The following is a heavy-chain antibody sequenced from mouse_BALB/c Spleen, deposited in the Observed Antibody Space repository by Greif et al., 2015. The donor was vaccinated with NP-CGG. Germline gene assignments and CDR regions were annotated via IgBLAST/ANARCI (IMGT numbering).Heavy chain of an antibody. D-gene: IGHD3-1*01. CDR2: ISSGGSYT. CDR3: ARQNSSGYLDY. Sequence: EVKLVESGGGLVKPGGSLKLSCAASGFTFSSYAMSWVRQTPEKRLEWVATISSGGSYTYYPDSVKGRFTTSRDNAKNTLYLQMSSLRSEDTAMYYCARQNSSGYLDYWGQGTTLTVSS. J-gene: IGHJ2*01. V-gene: IGHV5-9-3*01. CDR1: GFTFSSYA.